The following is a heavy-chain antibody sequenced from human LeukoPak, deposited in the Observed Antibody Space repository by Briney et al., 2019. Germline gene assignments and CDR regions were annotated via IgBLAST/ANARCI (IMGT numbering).Heavy chain of an antibody. D-gene: IGHD3-10*01. CDR2: FYSGGST. V-gene: IGHV3-53*01. J-gene: IGHJ6*02. CDR1: GFIVSSNY. CDR3: ASSAAVYYGMDV. Sequence: PGGSLRLSCAASGFIVSSNYMSWVRQAPGKGLEWVSFFYSGGSTYYADSVKGRFTISRDNSKNTLYLQMNSLRAEDTAVYYCASSAAVYYGMDVWGQGTTVTVSS.